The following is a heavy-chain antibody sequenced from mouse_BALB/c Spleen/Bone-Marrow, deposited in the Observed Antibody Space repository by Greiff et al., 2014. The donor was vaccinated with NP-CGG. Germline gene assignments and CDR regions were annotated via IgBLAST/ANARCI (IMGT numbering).Heavy chain of an antibody. J-gene: IGHJ3*01. CDR2: IDPASGNT. D-gene: IGHD2-3*01. Sequence: EVQLQQSGADLVKLGASVKLSCTTSGFNIKDTFMHWVKQRPEQGLEWIGRIDPASGNTKYDPEFQGKATITADTSSNKVSLQLSGLTSEDTAVYYCAHDAPFTYWGQGTLVTVSA. CDR1: GFNIKDTF. V-gene: IGHV14-3*02. CDR3: AHDAPFTY.